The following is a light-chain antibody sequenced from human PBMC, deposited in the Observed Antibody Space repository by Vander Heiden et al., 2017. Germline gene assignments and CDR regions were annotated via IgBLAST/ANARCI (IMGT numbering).Light chain of an antibody. CDR3: NSYAVSNYLI. CDR2: EVS. J-gene: IGLJ2*01. CDR1: SSDVGGYDY. Sequence: QSALTQPPSPSASPGQSVTISCTGTSSDVGGYDYVTWYQQHPGKAPKLMIYEVSKRPSGVPDRFSGSKSGNTASLTVSGLQAEDEADYYCNSYAVSNYLIFGGGTKLTVL. V-gene: IGLV2-8*01.